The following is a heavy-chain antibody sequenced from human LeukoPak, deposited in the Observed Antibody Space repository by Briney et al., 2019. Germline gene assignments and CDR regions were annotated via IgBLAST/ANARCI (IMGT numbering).Heavy chain of an antibody. D-gene: IGHD2-2*01. V-gene: IGHV3-20*01. Sequence: PGGSLRLSCAAFGFTFDDYGMSWVRQAPGKGLEWVSGINWNGGSTGYADSVKGRFTISRDNAKNSLYLQMNSLRAEDTALYHCARDAVSGAMPHYYYYMDVWGKGTTVTVSS. CDR2: INWNGGST. CDR1: GFTFDDYG. J-gene: IGHJ6*03. CDR3: ARDAVSGAMPHYYYYMDV.